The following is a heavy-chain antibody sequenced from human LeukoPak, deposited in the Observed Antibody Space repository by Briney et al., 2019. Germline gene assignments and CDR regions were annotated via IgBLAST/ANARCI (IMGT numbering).Heavy chain of an antibody. Sequence: GGSLRLSCAASGFTFSNAWMSWVRQAPGKGLEWVGRIKSKTGGGTTDYAAPVKGRFSISRDASKTTLYLQMNSLKTEDTAVYYCTTDRVPAANFYYYYMDVWGKGTTVTVSS. CDR1: GFTFSNAW. V-gene: IGHV3-15*01. CDR3: TTDRVPAANFYYYYMDV. J-gene: IGHJ6*03. D-gene: IGHD2-2*01. CDR2: IKSKTGGGTT.